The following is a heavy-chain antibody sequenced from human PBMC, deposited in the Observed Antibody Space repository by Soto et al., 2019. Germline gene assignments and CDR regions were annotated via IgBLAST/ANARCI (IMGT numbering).Heavy chain of an antibody. J-gene: IGHJ4*02. V-gene: IGHV3-30-3*01. CDR2: LSYDGNHE. CDR1: GFTFSTYT. CDR3: ARASVAGTWGYYFDY. Sequence: QVHLEESGGGVVQPGRSLRLSCAASGFTFSTYTMHWVRQAPGKGLEWLAVLSYDGNHEYYADSVKGRFTISRDNSKNTLYLQMNSLRADDTAVFYCARASVAGTWGYYFDYWGQGALVAVSS. D-gene: IGHD6-19*01.